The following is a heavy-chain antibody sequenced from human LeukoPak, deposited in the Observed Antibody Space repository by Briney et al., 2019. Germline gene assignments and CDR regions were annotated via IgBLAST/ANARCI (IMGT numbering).Heavy chain of an antibody. CDR1: GGSISTYY. Sequence: SETLSLTCSVSGGSISTYYWSWIRRPPGKGLEWIGYIYYSGSTNYNPFLKSRVTISVDTSKNQFSLKLSSVTAADTAVYYCARDMATAYFDSWGQGTLVTVSS. CDR2: IYYSGST. V-gene: IGHV4-59*01. CDR3: ARDMATAYFDS. J-gene: IGHJ4*02. D-gene: IGHD5-24*01.